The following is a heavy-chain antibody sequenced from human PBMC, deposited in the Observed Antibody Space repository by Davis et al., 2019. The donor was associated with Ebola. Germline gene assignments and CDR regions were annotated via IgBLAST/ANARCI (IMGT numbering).Heavy chain of an antibody. V-gene: IGHV3-48*03. D-gene: IGHD3-22*01. CDR2: ISSGGGTK. Sequence: GGSLRLSCAASGFPFRSYEMSWVRQAPGKGLEWVSYISSGGGTKYYGDSVKGRFTISRDGAENSLYLQMNSLRVEDTAVYFCARYSYDTSGYFWDLWGQGTLVTVSS. J-gene: IGHJ5*02. CDR3: ARYSYDTSGYFWDL. CDR1: GFPFRSYE.